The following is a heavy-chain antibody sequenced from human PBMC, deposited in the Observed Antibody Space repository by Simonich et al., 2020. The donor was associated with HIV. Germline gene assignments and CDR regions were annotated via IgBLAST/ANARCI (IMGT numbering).Heavy chain of an antibody. D-gene: IGHD1-7*01. Sequence: QVQLQESGPGLVKPSETLSLTCTVSGGSISSYYWSWIRQPPGKGLEWIGYSYYSGSTNYTTSLKRRVTISVDTSKIPFSLKLSSVTAADTAGYYCARRSTGLELRKWGQGTLVTVSS. CDR1: GGSISSYY. CDR3: ARRSTGLELRK. J-gene: IGHJ4*02. V-gene: IGHV4-59*08. CDR2: SYYSGST.